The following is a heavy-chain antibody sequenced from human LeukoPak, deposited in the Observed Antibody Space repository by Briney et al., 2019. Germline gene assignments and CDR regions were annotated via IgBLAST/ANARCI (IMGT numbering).Heavy chain of an antibody. CDR2: ISTTGGYT. D-gene: IGHD5-24*01. CDR1: GFSFSTYD. J-gene: IGHJ4*02. Sequence: GGSLRLSCVGSGFSFSTYDMGWVRQTPGKGLEWVSAISTTGGYTEDADSVKGRLTISRDNSQNTLFLQMHSLRAEDTAVYYCAKKPATIKFPFDIWGQGTLVTVSP. V-gene: IGHV3-23*01. CDR3: AKKPATIKFPFDI.